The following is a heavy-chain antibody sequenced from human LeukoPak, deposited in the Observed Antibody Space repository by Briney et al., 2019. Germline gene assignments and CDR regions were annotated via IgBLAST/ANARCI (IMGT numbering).Heavy chain of an antibody. J-gene: IGHJ4*02. CDR2: IYTSGST. CDR1: GGSISSGSYY. D-gene: IGHD3-10*01. Sequence: PSQTLSLTCTVSGGSISSGSYYWSWIRQPAGKGLEWIGRIYTSGSTNYNPSLKSRVTISVDTSKNQFSLKLSSVTAADTAVYYCARERMPTYYYGSGSSLFDYWGQGTLVTVSS. CDR3: ARERMPTYYYGSGSSLFDY. V-gene: IGHV4-61*02.